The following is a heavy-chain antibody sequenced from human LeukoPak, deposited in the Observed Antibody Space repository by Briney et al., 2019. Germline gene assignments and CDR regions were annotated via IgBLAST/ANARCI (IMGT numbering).Heavy chain of an antibody. D-gene: IGHD1-26*01. CDR1: GFTFSSYS. CDR2: ISSSSSSI. J-gene: IGHJ3*02. V-gene: IGHV3-21*01. Sequence: GGSLRLSCAASGFTFSSYSMNWVRQAPGKGLEWVSSISSSSSSIRYADSVKGRFTISRDNAKNSLYLQMNTLRAEDTAVYYCARVGSVGAFDIWGHGTMVTVPS. CDR3: ARVGSVGAFDI.